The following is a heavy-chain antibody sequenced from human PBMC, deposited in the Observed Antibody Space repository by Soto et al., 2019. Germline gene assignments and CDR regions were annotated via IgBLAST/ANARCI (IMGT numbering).Heavy chain of an antibody. J-gene: IGHJ4*02. CDR3: AKDGRGSGSHYNSFGY. Sequence: EVQLVESGGGLIQPGGSLKLSCAASGFTVGNNYMSWVRQAPGKGLEWVSLIYSTGTTKYADSVKGRFTVSRDNAKNTRYRQMNSLRAEDTAVYYCAKDGRGSGSHYNSFGYWGQGTLVTVSS. D-gene: IGHD3-10*01. V-gene: IGHV3-53*01. CDR2: IYSTGTT. CDR1: GFTVGNNY.